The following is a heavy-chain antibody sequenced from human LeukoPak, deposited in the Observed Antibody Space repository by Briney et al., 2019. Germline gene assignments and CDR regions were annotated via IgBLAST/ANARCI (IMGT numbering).Heavy chain of an antibody. CDR2: INPNSGGT. V-gene: IGHV1-2*06. J-gene: IGHJ4*02. CDR3: ARGRYFDHLEDY. D-gene: IGHD3-9*01. Sequence: ASVKVSCKASGYTFTSYGISWVRQAPGQGLEWMGRINPNSGGTNYAQKFQGRVTMTRDTSISTAYMELSRLRSDDTAVYYCARGRYFDHLEDYWGQGTLVTVSS. CDR1: GYTFTSYG.